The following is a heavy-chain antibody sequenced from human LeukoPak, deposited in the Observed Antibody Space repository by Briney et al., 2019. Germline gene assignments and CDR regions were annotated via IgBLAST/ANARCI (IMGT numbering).Heavy chain of an antibody. Sequence: PSETLSLTCTVSGGSISSSSYYWGWIRQPPGKGLEWIGSIYYSGSTYYNPSLKSRVTISVDTSKNQFSLKLSSVTAADTAVYYCARHGRVGCSSTSCYTGDAFDIWGQGTMVTVSS. V-gene: IGHV4-39*01. J-gene: IGHJ3*02. D-gene: IGHD2-2*02. CDR1: GGSISSSSYY. CDR2: IYYSGST. CDR3: ARHGRVGCSSTSCYTGDAFDI.